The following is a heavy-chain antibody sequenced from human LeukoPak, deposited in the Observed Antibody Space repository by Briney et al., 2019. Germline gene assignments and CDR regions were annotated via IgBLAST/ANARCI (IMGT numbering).Heavy chain of an antibody. J-gene: IGHJ6*03. CDR1: GGSISSASYY. V-gene: IGHV4-39*07. CDR3: ARDWSSSSYTYYYYYMDV. CDR2: IYYSGST. D-gene: IGHD6-6*01. Sequence: SETLSLTCTVSGGSISSASYYWGWIRQPPGKGLEWIGTIYYSGSTYYNPSLKSRVTISVDTSKNQVSLKLRSVTAADTAVYHCARDWSSSSYTYYYYYMDVWGKGTTVTVSS.